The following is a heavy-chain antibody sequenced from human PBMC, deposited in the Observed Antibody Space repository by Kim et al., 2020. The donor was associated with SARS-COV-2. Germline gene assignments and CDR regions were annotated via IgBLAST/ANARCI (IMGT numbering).Heavy chain of an antibody. Sequence: LSLTCTVSGGSISSYYWSWIRQPAGKGLEWIGRIYTSGSTNYNPSLRSRVTMSVDTSKNQFSLKLSSVTAADTAVYYCARGQVFLRYYGMDVWGQGTTVTVS. CDR2: IYTSGST. CDR3: ARGQVFLRYYGMDV. CDR1: GGSISSYY. J-gene: IGHJ6*02. D-gene: IGHD1-20*01. V-gene: IGHV4-4*07.